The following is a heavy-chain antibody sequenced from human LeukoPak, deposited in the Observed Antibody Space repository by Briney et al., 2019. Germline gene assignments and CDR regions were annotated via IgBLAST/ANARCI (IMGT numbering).Heavy chain of an antibody. CDR2: VFHSGST. V-gene: IGHV4-38-2*02. CDR1: GYSITRGYY. Sequence: SETLSLTCAVSGYSITRGYYWDWIRQPPGKGLEWIGSVFHSGSTYYNPSLKSRVTISVDTSKNQFSLRLSSVTAADTAVFYCARDQYFDSEGGFDSWGQGTLVTVSS. D-gene: IGHD3-9*01. J-gene: IGHJ4*02. CDR3: ARDQYFDSEGGFDS.